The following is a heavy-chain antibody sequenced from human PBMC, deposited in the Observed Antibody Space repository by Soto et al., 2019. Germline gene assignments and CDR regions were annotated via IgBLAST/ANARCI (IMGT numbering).Heavy chain of an antibody. CDR1: GYTFIGYY. D-gene: IGHD2-2*01. Sequence: ASVKVSCKASGYTFIGYYIHWVRQAPGQGLEWMGWISAYTDDPNYAQKFQGRVTMTIDTSTSTAYLDLRSLTSDDTAVYYCARVIPGAEAWFDPWGQGTLVTVSS. V-gene: IGHV1-18*01. J-gene: IGHJ5*02. CDR3: ARVIPGAEAWFDP. CDR2: ISAYTDDP.